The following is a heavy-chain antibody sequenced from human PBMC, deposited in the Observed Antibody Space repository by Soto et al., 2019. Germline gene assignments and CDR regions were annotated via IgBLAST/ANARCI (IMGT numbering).Heavy chain of an antibody. CDR3: ARAGWYCSGGSCYSSYFQH. Sequence: EVQLVESGGGLVKPGGSLRLSCAASGFTFSDYSMNWVRQPPGKGLEWASSISASSTYIFYADSVKGRFTISRDNAKNSLYLQVNSLRAEDTAVYYCARAGWYCSGGSCYSSYFQHWGQGTPVTVSS. CDR2: ISASSTYI. D-gene: IGHD2-15*01. V-gene: IGHV3-21*01. J-gene: IGHJ1*01. CDR1: GFTFSDYS.